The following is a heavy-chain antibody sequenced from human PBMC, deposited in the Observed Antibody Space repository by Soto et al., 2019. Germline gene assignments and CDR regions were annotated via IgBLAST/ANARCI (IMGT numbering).Heavy chain of an antibody. V-gene: IGHV4-31*03. J-gene: IGHJ1*01. D-gene: IGHD6-13*01. CDR1: GGSISSGGYY. CDR3: AREDTSSWNRYFHL. CDR2: IYYSGST. Sequence: PSETLSLTCTVSGGSISSGGYYWSWIRQHPGKGLEWIGYIYYSGSTYYNPSLKSRVTISADTSKNQFSLKLRSVTAADTAVYYCAREDTSSWNRYFHLWGQGTLVTVSS.